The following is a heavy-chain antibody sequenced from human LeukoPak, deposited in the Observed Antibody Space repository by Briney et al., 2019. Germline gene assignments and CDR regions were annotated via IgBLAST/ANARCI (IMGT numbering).Heavy chain of an antibody. Sequence: PSETLSLTCTVSGGSISSSSYYWGWIRQPPGKGLEWIGSIYYSGSTYYNPSLKSRVTISVDTSKNQFSLKLSSVTAADTAVYYCARGGPWIVVVPAGDYNWFDPWGQGTLVTVSS. D-gene: IGHD2-2*01. V-gene: IGHV4-39*07. J-gene: IGHJ5*02. CDR3: ARGGPWIVVVPAGDYNWFDP. CDR1: GGSISSSSYY. CDR2: IYYSGST.